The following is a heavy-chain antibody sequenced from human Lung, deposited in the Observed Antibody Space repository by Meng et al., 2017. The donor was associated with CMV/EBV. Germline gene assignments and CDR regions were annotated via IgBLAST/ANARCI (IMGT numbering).Heavy chain of an antibody. CDR3: ARGLWSGIKGWFDP. CDR1: GYTFTSYD. CDR2: MNPNSGNT. Sequence: ASXXVSXKASGYTFTSYDINWVRQATGQGLEWMGWMNPNSGNTGYAQKFQGRVTITRNTSISTAYMELSSLRSEDTAVYYCARGLWSGIKGWFDPWGQGTLVTVSS. V-gene: IGHV1-8*01. J-gene: IGHJ5*02. D-gene: IGHD3-3*01.